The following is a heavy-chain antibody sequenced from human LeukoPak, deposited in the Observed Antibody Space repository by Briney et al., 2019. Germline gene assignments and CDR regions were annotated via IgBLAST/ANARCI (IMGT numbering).Heavy chain of an antibody. CDR2: IHYSGST. J-gene: IGHJ4*02. D-gene: IGHD3-10*01. CDR1: GGSISSYY. CDR3: AKHYMGSYDNRGLDS. Sequence: PSETLSLTCTVSGGSISSYYWSWIRQPPGKGLEWIGYIHYSGSTHYNPSLKSRVTISVDTSKNQVSLKLSSVTAADTAVYYCAKHYMGSYDNRGLDSWGQGILVTVSS. V-gene: IGHV4-59*08.